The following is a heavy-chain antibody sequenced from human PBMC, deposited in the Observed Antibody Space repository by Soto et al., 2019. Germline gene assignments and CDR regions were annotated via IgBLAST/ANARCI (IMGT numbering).Heavy chain of an antibody. Sequence: QVQLVQSGAEVRKPGASVTVSCRSSGDSFNDYYIHWVRQAPGQGLEWMGWINTNSGVTKYAQKFQGGVSMTRDTSIRTVYMQLSRLRSDDTAVYYCARESGGATATLDYYYFYMDVWGTGTTVTVSS. J-gene: IGHJ6*03. D-gene: IGHD5-12*01. CDR3: ARESGGATATLDYYYFYMDV. V-gene: IGHV1-2*02. CDR1: GDSFNDYY. CDR2: INTNSGVT.